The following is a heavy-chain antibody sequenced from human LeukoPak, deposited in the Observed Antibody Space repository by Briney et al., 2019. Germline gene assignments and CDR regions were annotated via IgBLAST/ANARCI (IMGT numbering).Heavy chain of an antibody. Sequence: ASVKVSCKTSGYTFTDFYLHWVRQAPGQGLEWMGWISPTNGATSYARRFQGRVNMARDTSTSTSYMELSSLGSDDTAVYYCARSLSVTRGLITTMLGYWGQGTLVTVSS. CDR3: ARSLSVTRGLITTMLGY. CDR2: ISPTNGAT. J-gene: IGHJ4*02. V-gene: IGHV1-2*02. CDR1: GYTFTDFY. D-gene: IGHD3-10*01.